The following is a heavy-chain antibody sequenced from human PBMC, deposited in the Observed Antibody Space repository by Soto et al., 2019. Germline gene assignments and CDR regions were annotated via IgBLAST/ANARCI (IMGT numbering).Heavy chain of an antibody. CDR2: ISSSSSTI. CDR3: ARSVDGSGSYPRDYYGMDV. Sequence: PGGSLRLSCAASGFTFSSYSMNWVRQAPGKGLEWVSYISSSSSTIYYADSVKGRFTISRDNAKNSLYLQMNSLRDEDTAVYYCARSVDGSGSYPRDYYGMDVWGQGTTVTVSS. CDR1: GFTFSSYS. D-gene: IGHD3-10*01. J-gene: IGHJ6*02. V-gene: IGHV3-48*02.